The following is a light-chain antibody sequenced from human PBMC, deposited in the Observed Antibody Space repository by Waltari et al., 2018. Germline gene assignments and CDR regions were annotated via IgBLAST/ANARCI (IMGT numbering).Light chain of an antibody. V-gene: IGLV6-57*01. CDR1: SGSIASTY. CDR3: QSYDSSNQV. J-gene: IGLJ2*01. Sequence: FMLTQPHSVSESPGKTVTISCTRSSGSIASTYVQWYQQRPGYSPTTVMYENNQRPSGVPDRFSGSIDRSSNSASLTISGLKTEDEADYYCQSYDSSNQVFGGGTKLTVL. CDR2: ENN.